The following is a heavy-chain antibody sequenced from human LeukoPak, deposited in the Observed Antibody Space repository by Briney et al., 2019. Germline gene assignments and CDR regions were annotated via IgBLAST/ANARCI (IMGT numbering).Heavy chain of an antibody. CDR2: IFTDDET. V-gene: IGHV3-66*01. D-gene: IGHD2-15*01. CDR1: GXTFSTNF. J-gene: IGHJ6*02. Sequence: PGGSLRLSCAASGXTFSTNFLNWIRQAPGKGLEWISTIFTDDETYYADSVKGRFSISRDNSRNTLYLEMSSLRAEDTAVYYCARDPRVDHSGMDVWGQGSTVTVSS. CDR3: ARDPRVDHSGMDV.